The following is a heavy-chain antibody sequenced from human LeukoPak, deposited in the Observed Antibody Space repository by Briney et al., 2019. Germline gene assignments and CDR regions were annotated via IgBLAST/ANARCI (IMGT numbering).Heavy chain of an antibody. J-gene: IGHJ3*02. CDR3: ARGVGATGFDDGFDI. V-gene: IGHV3-21*01. CDR1: GFTFISHS. CDR2: ISGSSSYI. D-gene: IGHD1-26*01. Sequence: GGSLRLSCAASGFTFISHSMNWVRQAPGKGLEWVSSISGSSSYIYYGDSVKGRFTISRDKATNSLDLQMNSLRVEDTAVYYCARGVGATGFDDGFDIWGPGTMVTVSS.